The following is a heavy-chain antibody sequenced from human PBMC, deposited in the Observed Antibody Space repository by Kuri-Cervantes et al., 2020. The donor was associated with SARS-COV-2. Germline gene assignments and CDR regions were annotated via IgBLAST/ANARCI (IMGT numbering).Heavy chain of an antibody. CDR2: IYYSGST. CDR3: ARADSDFWSGGRRYYFDY. J-gene: IGHJ4*02. V-gene: IGHV4-31*03. Sequence: SETLSLTCTVSGGSISSGGYYWSWIRQHPGKGLEWIGYIYYSGSTYYNPSLKRRVTISVDTSKTQFSLRLSSVTAADTAVYYCARADSDFWSGGRRYYFDYWGQGTLVTVSS. D-gene: IGHD3-3*01. CDR1: GGSISSGGYY.